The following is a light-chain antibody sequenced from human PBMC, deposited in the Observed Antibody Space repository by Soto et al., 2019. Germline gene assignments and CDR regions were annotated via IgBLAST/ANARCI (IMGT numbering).Light chain of an antibody. CDR2: EVS. J-gene: IGLJ1*01. CDR1: SSDVGGNKY. V-gene: IGLV2-14*01. Sequence: QSVLAQPATVSGSPGQSITISCTGTSSDVGGNKYVSWYQQHPGEAPKLMIYEVSNRPSGVSNRFSGSKSGNTASLTISGLQAEDEADYYCSLYNRSSTYVYGTGTQVTLL. CDR3: SLYNRSSTYV.